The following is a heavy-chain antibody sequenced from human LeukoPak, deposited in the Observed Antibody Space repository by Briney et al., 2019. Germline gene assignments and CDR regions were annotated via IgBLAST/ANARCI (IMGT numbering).Heavy chain of an antibody. CDR2: ISSSSYI. CDR3: ARDPYGSGSPYFDY. Sequence: GGSLRLSCAASGFTFSSYSMNWVRQAPGKGLEWVSSISSSSYIYYADSVKGRFTISRDNAKNSLYLRMNSLRAEDTAVYYCARDPYGSGSPYFDYWGQGTLVTVSS. D-gene: IGHD3-10*01. V-gene: IGHV3-21*01. J-gene: IGHJ4*02. CDR1: GFTFSSYS.